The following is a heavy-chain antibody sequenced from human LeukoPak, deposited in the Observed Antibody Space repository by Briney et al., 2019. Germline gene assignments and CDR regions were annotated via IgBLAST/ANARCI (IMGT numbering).Heavy chain of an antibody. J-gene: IGHJ3*02. V-gene: IGHV4-59*11. CDR1: GGSISRRF. Sequence: HPSETLSLTCSVSGGSISRRFWSWIRQPPGKGLDWIAFIHYSGRTKYNPSLQSRVTISIDTSENNFSLKLTSVTAADTAVYYCARLLDNDSSGDPDTFDMWGQGTVVSVSS. CDR3: ARLLDNDSSGDPDTFDM. CDR2: IHYSGRT. D-gene: IGHD3-22*01.